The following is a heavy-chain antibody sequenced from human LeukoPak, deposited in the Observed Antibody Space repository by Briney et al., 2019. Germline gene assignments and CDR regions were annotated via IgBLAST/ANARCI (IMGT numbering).Heavy chain of an antibody. D-gene: IGHD6-19*01. Sequence: ASVKVSCKAAGYTFTSYAMHWVRQAPGQRLEWMGWINAGNGNTKYSQKFQGRVTITRDTSASTAYMELSSLRSEDTAVYYCARDWAYSSGWDYWGQGTLVTVSS. J-gene: IGHJ4*02. V-gene: IGHV1-3*01. CDR3: ARDWAYSSGWDY. CDR1: GYTFTSYA. CDR2: INAGNGNT.